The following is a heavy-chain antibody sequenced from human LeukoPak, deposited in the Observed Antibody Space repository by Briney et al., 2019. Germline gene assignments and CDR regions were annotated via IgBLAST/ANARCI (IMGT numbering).Heavy chain of an antibody. Sequence: GGSLRLSCEGSGFNFNDAWMSWIRQAPGKGLEWVGRVRTTAEGETTDYAAPVRGRFIISRDDSKNMVFLQMNRLETADTAIYYCTAGLGKTDDDSWGQGTLVTVSS. V-gene: IGHV3-15*01. J-gene: IGHJ4*02. CDR2: VRTTAEGETT. CDR3: TAGLGKTDDDS. D-gene: IGHD4-11*01. CDR1: GFNFNDAW.